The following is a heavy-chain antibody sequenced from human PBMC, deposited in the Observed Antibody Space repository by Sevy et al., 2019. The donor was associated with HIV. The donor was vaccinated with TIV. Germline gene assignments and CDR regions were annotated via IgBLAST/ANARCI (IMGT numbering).Heavy chain of an antibody. CDR1: GFTFTSDA. V-gene: IGHV3-23*01. CDR2: ISGSHGTP. D-gene: IGHD2-2*01. J-gene: IGHJ4*02. Sequence: GGSLRLSCAASGFTFTSDAMSWVRQAPGKGLEWVSSISGSHGTPYYADSVKGRFTISRDNSKNTLYLQMSSLRAEDTAVYYCAKSEWGNIGFYTRSSCYPFDYWGQGTLVTVSS. CDR3: AKSEWGNIGFYTRSSCYPFDY.